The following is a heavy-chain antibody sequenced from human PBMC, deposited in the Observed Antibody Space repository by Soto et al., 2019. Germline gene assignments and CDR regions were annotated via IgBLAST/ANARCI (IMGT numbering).Heavy chain of an antibody. CDR3: AKGGEGYCSGTSCLYHMDA. CDR2: ISDSGST. D-gene: IGHD2-15*01. CDR1: GFTFSSYA. J-gene: IGHJ6*03. V-gene: IGHV3-23*01. Sequence: EVQLLESGGGLVQPGGSRRLSCAASGFTFSSYAMSWVRQAPGKGLEWVSTISDSGSTYYADSVKGRFTISRDISKNMLYVQMSSLSAEDTAVYYWAKGGEGYCSGTSCLYHMDAWGKGTTVTVSS.